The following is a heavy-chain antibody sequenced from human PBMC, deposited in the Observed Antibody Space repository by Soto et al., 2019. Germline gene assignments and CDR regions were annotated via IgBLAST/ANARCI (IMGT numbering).Heavy chain of an antibody. CDR2: INPSGGST. CDR1: GYTFTNYY. Sequence: QVQLVQSGAEVKKPGASVKVSCKASGYTFTNYYMHWVRQAPGQGLEWMGIINPSGGSTSYAQKFQGRVTMNRDTSTSTVYMGLSSLRPEDTAMYYCARDMGRYYYDSSGPYWGWDYWGQGTLVTVSS. D-gene: IGHD3-22*01. CDR3: ARDMGRYYYDSSGPYWGWDY. V-gene: IGHV1-46*01. J-gene: IGHJ4*02.